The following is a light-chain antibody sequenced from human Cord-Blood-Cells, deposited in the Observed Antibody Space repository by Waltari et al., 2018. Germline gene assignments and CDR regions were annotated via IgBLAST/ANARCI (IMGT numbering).Light chain of an antibody. V-gene: IGLV2-23*01. Sequence: QSALTQPASVSGSPGQSITISCTGTSSDVGSYNHVSWYQQHPGKAPKLMIYEGSKRPSGVSNRFSGSKSGNTASLTISGLQAEDEADYYCCSYAGRDVVFGGGTKLTVL. J-gene: IGLJ2*01. CDR1: SSDVGSYNH. CDR2: EGS. CDR3: CSYAGRDVV.